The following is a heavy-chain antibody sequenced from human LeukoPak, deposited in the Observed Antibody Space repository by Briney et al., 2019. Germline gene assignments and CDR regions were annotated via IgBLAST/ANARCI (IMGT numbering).Heavy chain of an antibody. Sequence: PSETLSLTCTVSGGSISYYYWSWIRQPPGEGLEWIGYIYYSGSTNYNPSLKSRVTISVDTSKNQFSLKLNSVTAADTAVYYCARSLADFWSGYLDYWGQGTLVTVSS. J-gene: IGHJ4*02. D-gene: IGHD3-3*01. V-gene: IGHV4-59*01. CDR1: GGSISYYY. CDR2: IYYSGST. CDR3: ARSLADFWSGYLDY.